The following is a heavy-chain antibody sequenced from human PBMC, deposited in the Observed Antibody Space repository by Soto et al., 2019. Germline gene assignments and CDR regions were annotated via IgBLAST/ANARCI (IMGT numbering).Heavy chain of an antibody. J-gene: IGHJ4*02. V-gene: IGHV3-15*01. CDR2: IKTKPDDGTI. CDR1: GLVFSDVW. Sequence: GGSLRLSCGASGLVFSDVWMTWFRQAPGKGLEWVGRIKTKPDDGTIDYAAPVRGRFTISRDDSKNTLYLQMTSLTPDDTGVYYCTTSNLGVDFWGPGTLVTVSS. CDR3: TTSNLGVDF. D-gene: IGHD1-1*01.